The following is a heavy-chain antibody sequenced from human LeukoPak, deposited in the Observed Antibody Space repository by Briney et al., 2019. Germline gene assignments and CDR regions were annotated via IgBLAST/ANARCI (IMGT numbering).Heavy chain of an antibody. V-gene: IGHV1-24*01. J-gene: IGHJ4*02. D-gene: IGHD2-15*01. Sequence: ASVKVSCKVSGYTLTELSMHWVRQAPGKGLEWMGGFDPEDGETIYAQKFQGRVTMTEDTSTDTAYMELSSLRSEDTAVYYCARGEGYCSGGSCYPAFDYWGQGTLVTVSS. CDR2: FDPEDGET. CDR1: GYTLTELS. CDR3: ARGEGYCSGGSCYPAFDY.